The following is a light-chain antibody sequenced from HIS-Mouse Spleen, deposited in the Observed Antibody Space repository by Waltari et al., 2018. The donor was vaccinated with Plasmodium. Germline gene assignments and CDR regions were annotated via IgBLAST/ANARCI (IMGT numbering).Light chain of an antibody. CDR1: SSDVGGYNY. Sequence: QSALTQPRSVSGSPGQSVTISCTGTSSDVGGYNYVSWYQQHPGKAPKLMIYDVSMRPSVVPCRFSGAKSGNTASMTISGLQAEDEADYYCCSYAGSYTLVFGGGTKLTVL. CDR3: CSYAGSYTLV. J-gene: IGLJ2*01. V-gene: IGLV2-11*01. CDR2: DVS.